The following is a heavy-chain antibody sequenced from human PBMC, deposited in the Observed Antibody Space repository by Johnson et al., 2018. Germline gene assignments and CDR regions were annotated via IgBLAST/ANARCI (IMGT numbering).Heavy chain of an antibody. CDR3: ATAMTTDDAFDI. CDR2: IWYDGSNK. CDR1: GFTFSSYG. V-gene: IGHV3-33*01. D-gene: IGHD4-17*01. Sequence: QVQLVESGGGVVQPGRSLRLSCAASGFTFSSYGMHWVRQAPGKGLEWVAVIWYDGSNKYYADSVKGRFTISRDNSKNTLYLQMNSLRADDTAVYYCATAMTTDDAFDIWGQGTMVTFSS. J-gene: IGHJ3*02.